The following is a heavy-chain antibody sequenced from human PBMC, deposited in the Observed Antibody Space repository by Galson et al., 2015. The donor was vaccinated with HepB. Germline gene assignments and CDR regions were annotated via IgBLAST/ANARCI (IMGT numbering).Heavy chain of an antibody. Sequence: SLRLSCAASGFTFSSYSMNWVRQAPGKGLEWVSSISSSSSYIYYADSVKGRFTISRDNAKNSLYLQMNSLRAEDTAVYYCARGVLRFLETHYMDVWGKGTTVTVSS. CDR3: ARGVLRFLETHYMDV. V-gene: IGHV3-21*01. J-gene: IGHJ6*03. CDR1: GFTFSSYS. D-gene: IGHD3-3*01. CDR2: ISSSSSYI.